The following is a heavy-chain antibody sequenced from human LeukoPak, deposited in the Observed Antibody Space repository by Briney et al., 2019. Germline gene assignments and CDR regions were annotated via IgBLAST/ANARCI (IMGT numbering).Heavy chain of an antibody. D-gene: IGHD2-8*01. CDR1: GFTFSSYA. V-gene: IGHV3-23*01. J-gene: IGHJ4*02. CDR2: ISGSGGST. CDR3: AKEMDQRPRGYFDY. Sequence: SGGSLRLSCAASGFTFSSYAMSWVRQAPGKGLEWVSAISGSGGSTYYADSVKGRFTISRDNSKNTLYLQMNSPRAEDTAVYYCAKEMDQRPRGYFDYWGQGTLVTVPS.